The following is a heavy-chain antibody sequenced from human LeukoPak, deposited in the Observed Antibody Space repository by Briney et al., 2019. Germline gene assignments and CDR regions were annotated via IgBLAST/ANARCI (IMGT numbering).Heavy chain of an antibody. D-gene: IGHD3-22*01. CDR1: GFTFSSYG. CDR3: AKDTYYYDSSGYWTPTWYYGMDV. CDR2: ISYDGSNK. Sequence: GRSLRLSCAASGFTFSSYGMHWVRQAPGKGLEWVAVISYDGSNKYYADSVKGRFTISRDNSKNTLYLQMNSLRAEDTAEYYCAKDTYYYDSSGYWTPTWYYGMDVWGQGTTVTVSS. V-gene: IGHV3-30*18. J-gene: IGHJ6*02.